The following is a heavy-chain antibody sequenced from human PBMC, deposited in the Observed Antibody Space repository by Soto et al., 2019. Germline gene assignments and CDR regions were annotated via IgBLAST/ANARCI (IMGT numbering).Heavy chain of an antibody. J-gene: IGHJ3*02. Sequence: SGPTLVNPTQTLTLTCTLSGISLSTSGVGVGWIRQTPGKALEWLALVYWNDDANYSPSLRSRLTIAKDTSKNQAVLTMTNMDPVDTATYYCARGLAGLPVFAFDIWGQGTVVTVSS. V-gene: IGHV2-5*01. CDR1: GISLSTSGVG. CDR2: VYWNDDA. CDR3: ARGLAGLPVFAFDI.